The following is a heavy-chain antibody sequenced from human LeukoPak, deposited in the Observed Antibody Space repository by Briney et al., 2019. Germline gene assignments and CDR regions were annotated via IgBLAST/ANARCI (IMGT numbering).Heavy chain of an antibody. CDR1: GYTFTGYY. V-gene: IGHV1-2*02. J-gene: IGHJ6*03. D-gene: IGHD2-8*01. Sequence: ASVKVSCKASGYTFTGYYIHWVRQAPGQGLEWMGWINPNSGGTKYAQKFQGRVTMTRDTSISTAYMEMSSLTSDDTAVYYCARSARHCNNGVCFTDYYIDLWGKGTTVTVSS. CDR3: ARSARHCNNGVCFTDYYIDL. CDR2: INPNSGGT.